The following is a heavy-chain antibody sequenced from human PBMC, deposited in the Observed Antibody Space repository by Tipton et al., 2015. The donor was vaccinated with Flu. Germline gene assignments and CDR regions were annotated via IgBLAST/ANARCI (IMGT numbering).Heavy chain of an antibody. Sequence: TLSLTCTVSGGPISSYYWSWIRQPPGKGLEWIGYIYYSGSTNYNPSLKSRVTISVDTSKNQFSLKLSSVTAADTAVYYCARDLATPFYDILTGYPMLAFDIWGQGTMVTVSS. J-gene: IGHJ3*02. V-gene: IGHV4-59*01. D-gene: IGHD3-9*01. CDR3: ARDLATPFYDILTGYPMLAFDI. CDR1: GGPISSYY. CDR2: IYYSGST.